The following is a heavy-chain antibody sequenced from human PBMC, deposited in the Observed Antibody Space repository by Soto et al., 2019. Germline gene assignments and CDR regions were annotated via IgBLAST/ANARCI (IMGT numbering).Heavy chain of an antibody. Sequence: VQLVESGGGFVKPGGSLRLSCAASGLTFSNVWMNRVRQAPGKGLEWVGHIKSKTDGGTTDYAAPVKGRFTISRDDSKNTLYLQMNSLKIDDTGVYYCTTDIWPYFQSDYWGQGTLVTVSP. V-gene: IGHV3-15*07. CDR1: GLTFSNVW. CDR2: IKSKTDGGTT. J-gene: IGHJ4*02. D-gene: IGHD2-21*01. CDR3: TTDIWPYFQSDY.